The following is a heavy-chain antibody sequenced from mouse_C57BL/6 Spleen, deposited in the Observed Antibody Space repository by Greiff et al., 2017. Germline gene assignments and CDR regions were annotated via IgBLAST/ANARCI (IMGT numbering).Heavy chain of an antibody. CDR3: ARGGDWFAY. Sequence: VKLMESGGGLVKPGGSLKLSCAASGFTFSSYAMSWVRQTPEKRLEWVATISDGGSYTYYPDNVKGRFTISRDNAKNNLYLQMSHLKSEDTAMYYCARGGDWFAYWGQGTLVTVSA. CDR2: ISDGGSYT. CDR1: GFTFSSYA. V-gene: IGHV5-4*03. J-gene: IGHJ3*01.